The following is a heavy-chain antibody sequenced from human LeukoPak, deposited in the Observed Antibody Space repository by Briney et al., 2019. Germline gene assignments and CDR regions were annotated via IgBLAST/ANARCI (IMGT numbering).Heavy chain of an antibody. CDR2: ISYDGSNK. CDR3: AKGRDGSGWYLPGDY. CDR1: GFTFSSYG. Sequence: GGSLRPSCAASGFTFSSYGMHWVRQAPGKGLEWVAVISYDGSNKYYADSVKGRFTISRDNSKNTLYLQMNSLRAEDTAVYYCAKGRDGSGWYLPGDYWGQGTLVTVSS. D-gene: IGHD6-19*01. V-gene: IGHV3-30*18. J-gene: IGHJ4*02.